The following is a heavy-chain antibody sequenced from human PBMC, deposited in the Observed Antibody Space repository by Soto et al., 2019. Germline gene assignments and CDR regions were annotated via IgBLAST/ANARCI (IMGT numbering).Heavy chain of an antibody. D-gene: IGHD2-15*01. CDR2: INHSGST. Sequence: QVQLQQWGAGLLKPSETLSLTCAVYGGSFSGYYWSWIRQPPGKGLEWIGEINHSGSTNYNPSLKSRVTISVDTAKNQFSRKLSSVTAADPAVYYCARGGGGLIHCSGGSCPAFYYYYYYMDVWGKGTTVTVSS. CDR1: GGSFSGYY. V-gene: IGHV4-34*01. CDR3: ARGGGGLIHCSGGSCPAFYYYYYYMDV. J-gene: IGHJ6*03.